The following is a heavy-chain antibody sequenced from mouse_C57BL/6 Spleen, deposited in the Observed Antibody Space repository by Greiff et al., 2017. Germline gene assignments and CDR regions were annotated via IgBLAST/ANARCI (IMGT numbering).Heavy chain of an antibody. V-gene: IGHV1-69*01. CDR3: ARFSYYYGSSYPDY. Sequence: QVQLQQPGAELVMPGASVKLSCKASGYTFTSYWMHWVKQRPGQGLEWIGEIAPSDSYTNYNQKFKGKSTLTVDKSSSTAYMQLSSLTSADSAVYYCARFSYYYGSSYPDYWGQGTTLTVSS. J-gene: IGHJ2*01. CDR1: GYTFTSYW. D-gene: IGHD1-1*01. CDR2: IAPSDSYT.